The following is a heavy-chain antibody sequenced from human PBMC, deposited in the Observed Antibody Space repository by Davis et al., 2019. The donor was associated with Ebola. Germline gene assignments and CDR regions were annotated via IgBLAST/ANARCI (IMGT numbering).Heavy chain of an antibody. V-gene: IGHV1-8*01. CDR3: ARVRAGTEFDP. Sequence: ASVKVSCKASQYSFTSYDINWVRQATGQGLEWMGWMNPNSGNTYYAQKFQGRVTMTRNTSTNTAYMELSGLTSEDTAVYYCARVRAGTEFDPWGQGTLVTVSS. CDR1: QYSFTSYD. J-gene: IGHJ5*02. D-gene: IGHD1-14*01. CDR2: MNPNSGNT.